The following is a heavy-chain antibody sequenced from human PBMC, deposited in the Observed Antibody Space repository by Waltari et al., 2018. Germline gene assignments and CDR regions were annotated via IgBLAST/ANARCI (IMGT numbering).Heavy chain of an antibody. V-gene: IGHV3-33*01. D-gene: IGHD6-13*01. Sequence: QVQLVESGGGVVQPGRSLRLSCAASGFTFSSYGMHWVRQAPGKGLGGVAGIWYDGSNKDYADSVKGRFTIARDNSKNTLYLQMNRLRAEDTAVYYWARGAIAAAGAFDIWGQGTMVTVSS. CDR3: ARGAIAAAGAFDI. CDR1: GFTFSSYG. J-gene: IGHJ3*02. CDR2: IWYDGSNK.